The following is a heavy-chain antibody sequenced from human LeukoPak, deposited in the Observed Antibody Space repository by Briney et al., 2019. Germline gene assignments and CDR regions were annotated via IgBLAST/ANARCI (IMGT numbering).Heavy chain of an antibody. CDR2: ISYDGSNK. J-gene: IGHJ6*02. D-gene: IGHD2-2*01. V-gene: IGHV3-30-3*01. CDR1: GFTFSSYA. Sequence: GGSLRLSCAASGFTFSSYAMHWVRQAPGKGLEWVAVISYDGSNKYYADSVKGRSTISRDNSKNTLYLQMNSLRAEDTAVYYCASTRYCSSTSCYYYYYGMDVWGQGTTVTVSS. CDR3: ASTRYCSSTSCYYYYYGMDV.